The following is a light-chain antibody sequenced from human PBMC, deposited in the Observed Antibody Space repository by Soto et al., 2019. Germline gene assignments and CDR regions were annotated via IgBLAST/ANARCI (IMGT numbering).Light chain of an antibody. CDR1: QTVSSTY. CDR3: QQYYYLVR. CDR2: GAS. J-gene: IGKJ1*01. Sequence: IVLTQSPGTLSLSPGETATLSCRASQTVSSTYLAWYQHKPGRAPRLLIDGASSRAAGIPDRFSGSGSGTDFTLTISRRGAENLARYYCQQYYYLVRFGKGTKVDIX. V-gene: IGKV3-20*01.